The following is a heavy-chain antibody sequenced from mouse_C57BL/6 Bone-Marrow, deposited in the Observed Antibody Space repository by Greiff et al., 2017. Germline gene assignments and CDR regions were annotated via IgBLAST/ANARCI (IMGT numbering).Heavy chain of an antibody. CDR3: AIYDYDRRSYAMEY. Sequence: QVQLQQPGAELVMPGASVKLSCKASGYTFTSYWMHWVKQRPGQGLEWIGEIDPSDSYTNYNQKFKGKSTLTVDKSSSTGYMQLSSLTSEDSAVYYCAIYDYDRRSYAMEYWGKGSAVTVSS. CDR1: GYTFTSYW. CDR2: IDPSDSYT. V-gene: IGHV1-69*01. J-gene: IGHJ4*01. D-gene: IGHD2-4*01.